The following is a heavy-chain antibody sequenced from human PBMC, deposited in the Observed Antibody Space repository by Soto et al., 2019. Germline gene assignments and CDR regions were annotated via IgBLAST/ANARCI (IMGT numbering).Heavy chain of an antibody. D-gene: IGHD1-7*01. V-gene: IGHV1-24*01. CDR2: FDPEDGET. Sequence: ASVKVSCKVSGYTLTELSMHWVRQAPGKGLEWMGGFDPEDGETIYAQKFQGRVTMTEDTSTDTAYMELSSLRSEDTAVYYCATAELELSVVGAFDIWGQGTMVTVSS. CDR1: GYTLTELS. J-gene: IGHJ3*02. CDR3: ATAELELSVVGAFDI.